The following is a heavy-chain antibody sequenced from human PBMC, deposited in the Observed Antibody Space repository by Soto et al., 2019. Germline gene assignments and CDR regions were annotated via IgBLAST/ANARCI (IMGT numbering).Heavy chain of an antibody. CDR1: GYTFTTYY. CDR3: ARGSSGATYGMDV. V-gene: IGHV1-69*13. J-gene: IGHJ6*02. CDR2: IIPIFGTA. D-gene: IGHD6-19*01. Sequence: ASVKVSCKASGYTFTTYYMHWVRQAPGQGLEWMGIIIPIFGTANYAQKFQGRVTITADESTSTAYMELSSLRSEDTAVYYCARGSSGATYGMDVWGQGTTVTVSS.